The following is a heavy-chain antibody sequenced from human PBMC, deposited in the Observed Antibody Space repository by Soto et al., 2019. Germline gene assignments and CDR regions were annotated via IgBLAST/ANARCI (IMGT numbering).Heavy chain of an antibody. Sequence: GGSLRLSCAASGFTFSSYSMNWVRQAPGKGLEWVSSISSSSSCIYYADSVKGRFTISRDNAKNSLYLQMNSLRAEDTAVYYCAREGRAVTPYDYYYYYYMDVWGKGTTVTVSS. D-gene: IGHD3-3*01. J-gene: IGHJ6*03. CDR3: AREGRAVTPYDYYYYYYMDV. CDR2: ISSSSSCI. V-gene: IGHV3-21*01. CDR1: GFTFSSYS.